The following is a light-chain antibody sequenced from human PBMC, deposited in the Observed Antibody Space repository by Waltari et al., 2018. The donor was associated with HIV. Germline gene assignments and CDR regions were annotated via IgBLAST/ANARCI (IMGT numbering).Light chain of an antibody. CDR1: NSNIGSNT. Sequence: QSVLTQPPSASGTPGQRVTISCSGSNSNIGSNTVNWYQQVPGMAPKLVIYGNNQRPPGVSDRFSVSKSGTSASLAISGLQSEDEADYYCAAWDDSLNGQGVFGTGTRVTVL. J-gene: IGLJ1*01. CDR2: GNN. CDR3: AAWDDSLNGQGV. V-gene: IGLV1-44*01.